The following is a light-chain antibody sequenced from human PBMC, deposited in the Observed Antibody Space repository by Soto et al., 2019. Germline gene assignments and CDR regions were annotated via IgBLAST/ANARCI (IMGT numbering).Light chain of an antibody. CDR2: EVS. J-gene: IGLJ1*01. Sequence: QSALTQPASVSGSPGPSITISCTGTNSDVGSYNLVSWYQQHPGKAPKVMIYEVSKRPSGVPNRFSGSKSGNTASLTISGLQAEDEADYYCCSYAGSSTYVFGTGTKVTVL. CDR1: NSDVGSYNL. CDR3: CSYAGSSTYV. V-gene: IGLV2-23*02.